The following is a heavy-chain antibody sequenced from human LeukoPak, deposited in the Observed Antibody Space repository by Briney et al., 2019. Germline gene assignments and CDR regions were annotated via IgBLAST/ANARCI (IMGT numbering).Heavy chain of an antibody. CDR3: ARDSGSYSMDY. CDR1: GYTFTNSY. J-gene: IGHJ4*02. CDR2: INPDGGNT. V-gene: IGHV1-46*01. Sequence: GASVKVSCKASGYTFTNSYIHWVRQAPGQVPEWMGLINPDGGNTNYAQNFQGRVTLTRDTSTSTVYMELSSLRSDDTAVYYCARDSGSYSMDYWGQGTLATVSS. D-gene: IGHD1-26*01.